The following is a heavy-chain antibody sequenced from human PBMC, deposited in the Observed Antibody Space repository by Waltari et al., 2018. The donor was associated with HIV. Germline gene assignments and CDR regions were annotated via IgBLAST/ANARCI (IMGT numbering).Heavy chain of an antibody. CDR1: GFPLSDYS. CDR2: ITGSGNTI. CDR3: ARDRPRGAALFYYGMDV. V-gene: IGHV3-11*01. Sequence: QVHLVESGGGLVKPGGSLSLSCAATGFPLSDYSMTWIRQAPGKGLEWVSYITGSGNTIYYGDSVKGRFTISRDNAKNSLFLQMNSLRAEDTVVYYCARDRPRGAALFYYGMDVWGQGTTVTVSS. D-gene: IGHD6-13*01. J-gene: IGHJ6*02.